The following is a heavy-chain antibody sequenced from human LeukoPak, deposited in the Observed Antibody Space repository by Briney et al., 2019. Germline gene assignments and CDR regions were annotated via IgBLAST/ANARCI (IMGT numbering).Heavy chain of an antibody. CDR2: INHSGST. V-gene: IGHV4-34*01. D-gene: IGHD1-26*01. CDR1: GGSFSGYY. CDR3: ARDLGSLFDY. Sequence: SETLSLTCAVYGGSFSGYYWSWIRQPPGKGLEWIGEINHSGSTNYNPSLKSRVTISVDTSKNQFSLKLSSVTAADTAVYYCARDLGSLFDYWGQGTLVTVSS. J-gene: IGHJ4*02.